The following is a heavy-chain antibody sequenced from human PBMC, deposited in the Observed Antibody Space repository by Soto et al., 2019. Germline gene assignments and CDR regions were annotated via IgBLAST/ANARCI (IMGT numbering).Heavy chain of an antibody. CDR3: AKGLYYFDY. CDR2: ISYDGSNK. CDR1: GFTFSSYG. V-gene: IGHV3-30*18. J-gene: IGHJ4*02. Sequence: GGSLRLSCAASGFTFSSYGMHWVRQAPGKGLEWVAVISYDGSNKYYADSVKGRFTISRDNSKNTLYLQMNSLRAEDTAVYYCAKGLYYFDYWGQGTLVTVSS.